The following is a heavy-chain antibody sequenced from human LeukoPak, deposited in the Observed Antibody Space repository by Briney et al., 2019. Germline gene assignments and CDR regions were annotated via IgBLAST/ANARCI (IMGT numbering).Heavy chain of an antibody. D-gene: IGHD3-22*01. J-gene: IGHJ3*02. CDR1: GGALSSYH. Sequence: SETLSLTCTVSGGALSSYHWSWIRQSPGRGLEWLGHISYRGNTDYNPALKSRVTISVDMFYNQFSLKLSSVTAADTAVYYCAGTYYFDSSGHYFGGNGFDIWGQGTLVTVSS. CDR3: AGTYYFDSSGHYFGGNGFDI. CDR2: ISYRGNT. V-gene: IGHV4-59*12.